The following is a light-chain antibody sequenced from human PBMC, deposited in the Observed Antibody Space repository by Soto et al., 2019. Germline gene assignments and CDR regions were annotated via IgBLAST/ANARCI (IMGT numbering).Light chain of an antibody. CDR1: NVGEYDY. V-gene: IGLV2-8*01. Sequence: VLTQPPSASGSPGQSVTISCTGSNVGEYDYVSWYQQHPGKAPKLMIHEVTKRPSGVPDRFSGSKSGNTASLTVSGLQAEDEADYYCSSFAGSNIWVFGGGTQLTVL. CDR2: EVT. CDR3: SSFAGSNIWV. J-gene: IGLJ3*02.